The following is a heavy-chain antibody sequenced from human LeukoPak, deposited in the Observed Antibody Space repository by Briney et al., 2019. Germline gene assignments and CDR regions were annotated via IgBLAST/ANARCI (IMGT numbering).Heavy chain of an antibody. J-gene: IGHJ6*02. CDR1: GLTFSSYA. CDR2: ISASGDSI. D-gene: IGHD4-17*01. Sequence: GGSLRLSCVASGLTFSSYAMSWVRQAPGKGLEWVSVISASGDSIYYSDSVQGRFTISRDNSENTLYLQMNTLRAEDTAVYYCARVNGDAYYYYGMDVWGQGTTVTVSS. CDR3: ARVNGDAYYYYGMDV. V-gene: IGHV3-23*01.